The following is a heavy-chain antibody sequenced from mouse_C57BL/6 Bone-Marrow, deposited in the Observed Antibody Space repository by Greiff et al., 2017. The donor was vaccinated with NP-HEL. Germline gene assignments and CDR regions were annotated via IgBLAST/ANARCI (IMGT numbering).Heavy chain of an antibody. V-gene: IGHV1-26*01. Sequence: VQLQQSGPELVKPGASVKISCKASGYTFTDYYMNWVKQSHGKSLEWIGDINPNNGGTSYNQKFKGKATLTVDKSSSTAYMELRSLTSEDSAVYYCARRRENYFDYWGQGTTLTVSS. CDR3: ARRRENYFDY. CDR1: GYTFTDYY. CDR2: INPNNGGT. J-gene: IGHJ2*01.